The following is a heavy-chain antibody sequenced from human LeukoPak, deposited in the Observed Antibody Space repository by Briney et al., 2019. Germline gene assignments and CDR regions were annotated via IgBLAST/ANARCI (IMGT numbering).Heavy chain of an antibody. CDR2: MNPNSGNT. Sequence: ASVKVSCKASGYTFTSYDINWVRQATGQGLEWMGWMNPNSGNTGYAQKFQGRVTMTRNTSISTAYMELSSLRSEDTAVYYCARASARTRIAAAGTIGYWGQGTLVTVFS. CDR1: GYTFTSYD. CDR3: ARASARTRIAAAGTIGY. D-gene: IGHD6-13*01. V-gene: IGHV1-8*01. J-gene: IGHJ4*02.